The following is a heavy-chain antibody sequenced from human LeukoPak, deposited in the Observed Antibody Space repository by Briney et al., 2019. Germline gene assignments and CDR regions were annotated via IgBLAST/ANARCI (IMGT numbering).Heavy chain of an antibody. Sequence: PGGSLRLSCAASGFTFSNAWMSWVRQAPGKGLEWVGRIKSKTDGGTTDYAAPVKGRFTISRDDSKNTLYLQMNSLKTEDTAVYYCTTDPHSPWTMVRGVMWYWGQGTLVTVSS. V-gene: IGHV3-15*01. CDR1: GFTFSNAW. D-gene: IGHD3-10*01. CDR3: TTDPHSPWTMVRGVMWY. CDR2: IKSKTDGGTT. J-gene: IGHJ4*02.